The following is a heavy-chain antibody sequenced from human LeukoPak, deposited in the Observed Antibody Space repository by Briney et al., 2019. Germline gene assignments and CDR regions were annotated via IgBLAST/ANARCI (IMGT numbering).Heavy chain of an antibody. V-gene: IGHV3-30-3*01. D-gene: IGHD5-24*01. CDR2: ISYDGSNK. J-gene: IGHJ4*02. CDR1: GFTFSSYA. Sequence: GGSLRLSCAASGFTFSSYAMHWVRQAPGKGLEWVAVISYDGSNKYYADSVKGRFTISRDNSKNTLYLQMNSLRAEDTAVYYCARDIENSFGYWGQGTLVTVSS. CDR3: ARDIENSFGY.